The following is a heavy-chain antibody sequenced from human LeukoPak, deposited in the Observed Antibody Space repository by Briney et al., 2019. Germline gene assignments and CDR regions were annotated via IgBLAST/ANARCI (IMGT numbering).Heavy chain of an antibody. V-gene: IGHV3-66*01. CDR2: IYSGGST. CDR1: GFTVSSNY. D-gene: IGHD3-22*01. J-gene: IGHJ4*02. CDR3: ARDRPTYYYDSSGYPTEYYFDY. Sequence: PGGSLRLSCAASGFTVSSNYMSWVRQAPGKGLEWVSVIYSGGSTYYADSVKGRFTISRDNSKNTLYLQMNSLRAEDTAVNYCARDRPTYYYDSSGYPTEYYFDYWGQGILVTVSS.